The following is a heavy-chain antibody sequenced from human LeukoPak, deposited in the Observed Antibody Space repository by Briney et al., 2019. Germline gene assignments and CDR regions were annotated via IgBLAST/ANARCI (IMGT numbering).Heavy chain of an antibody. CDR1: GYTFTSYA. CDR2: INTNTGNP. D-gene: IGHD6-6*01. J-gene: IGHJ4*02. CDR3: ARPPEYSSSFTPFDY. V-gene: IGHV7-4-1*02. Sequence: CASVTVSFKASGYTFTSYAMNWVRQAPGQGLEWMGWINTNTGNPTYAQGFTGRFVFSLGTPVSTAYLQISSLKAEDTAVYYCARPPEYSSSFTPFDYWGQGTLVTVSS.